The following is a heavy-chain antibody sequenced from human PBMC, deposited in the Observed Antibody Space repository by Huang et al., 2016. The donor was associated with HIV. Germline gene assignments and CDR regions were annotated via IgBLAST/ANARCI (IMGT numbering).Heavy chain of an antibody. D-gene: IGHD5-12*01. V-gene: IGHV3-48*01. Sequence: EVHLVESGGGLVQPGGSLRLSCAASGFTFSSYSMNWVRQAPVKGWELVSYISRSGSIIYYADSVKGRFTVSRDNAKNSLYLQMNSLRAEDTAVFYCARDPEVNLKYSDYEYGHDYWGQGTLVTVSS. CDR3: ARDPEVNLKYSDYEYGHDY. CDR2: ISRSGSII. J-gene: IGHJ4*02. CDR1: GFTFSSYS.